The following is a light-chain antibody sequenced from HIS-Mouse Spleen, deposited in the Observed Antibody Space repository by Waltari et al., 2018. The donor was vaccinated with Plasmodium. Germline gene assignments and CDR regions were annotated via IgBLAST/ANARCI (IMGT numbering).Light chain of an antibody. Sequence: IVLTQSPGTLSLSPGERATLSCRASQSVSSSYFAWYQQKPGQAPRLLIYGASSRATGIPDRFSGSGSGTDFTLTISRLEPEDFAVYYCQQRSNWPGTFGPGTKVDIK. CDR1: QSVSSSY. CDR2: GAS. CDR3: QQRSNWPGT. V-gene: IGKV3D-20*02. J-gene: IGKJ3*01.